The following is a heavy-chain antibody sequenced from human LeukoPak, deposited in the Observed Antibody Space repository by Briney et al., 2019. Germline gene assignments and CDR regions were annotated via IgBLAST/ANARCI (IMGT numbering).Heavy chain of an antibody. CDR3: AKTRGYGDWTFDY. Sequence: PGGSLRLSCAASGFTFSSYAMNWVRQAPGKGLEWVSAISGSGGSKYYADSVKGRFTISRDTSKNTLYLQMHSLRTEDTAVYYCAKTRGYGDWTFDYWGQGTLVTVSS. J-gene: IGHJ4*02. CDR1: GFTFSSYA. V-gene: IGHV3-23*01. CDR2: ISGSGGSK. D-gene: IGHD4-17*01.